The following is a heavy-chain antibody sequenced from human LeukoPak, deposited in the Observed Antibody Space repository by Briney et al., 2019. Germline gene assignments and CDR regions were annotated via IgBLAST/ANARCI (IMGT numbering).Heavy chain of an antibody. Sequence: GGSLRLSCAASGFTVSSNYMSWVRQAPGKGLEWVSVIYSGGSTYYADSVKGRFTISRDNSKNTLYLQMNSLRAEDTAVYYCAKGAPDYGGNSGASYWGQGTLVTVSS. CDR1: GFTVSSNY. J-gene: IGHJ4*02. D-gene: IGHD4-23*01. V-gene: IGHV3-53*01. CDR2: IYSGGST. CDR3: AKGAPDYGGNSGASY.